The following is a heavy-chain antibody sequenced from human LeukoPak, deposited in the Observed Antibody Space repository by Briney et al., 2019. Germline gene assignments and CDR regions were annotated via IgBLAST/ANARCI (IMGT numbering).Heavy chain of an antibody. D-gene: IGHD4-17*01. CDR1: GFTFSSYA. V-gene: IGHV3-23*01. CDR2: ISGSGGST. Sequence: PGGSLRLSCAASGFTFSSYAMSWVRQAPGKGLEWVSAISGSGGSTYYADSVKGRFTISRDNSKSTLYLQMNSLRAEDTAVYYCAKVYGESWMLYYFDYWGQGTLVTVSS. CDR3: AKVYGESWMLYYFDY. J-gene: IGHJ4*02.